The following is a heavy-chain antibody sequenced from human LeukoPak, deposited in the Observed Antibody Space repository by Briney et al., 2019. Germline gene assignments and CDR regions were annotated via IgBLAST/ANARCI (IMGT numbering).Heavy chain of an antibody. D-gene: IGHD5-12*01. CDR3: ARVAYSGYDYRGYFDY. V-gene: IGHV1-2*02. J-gene: IGHJ4*02. CDR1: GYTFTGYY. CDR2: INPNSGGT. Sequence: ASVKVSCKASGYTFTGYYMHWVRQAPGQGLEWMGWINPNSGGTNYAQKFQGRVTMTRDTSISTAYMELSRLRSDDTAVYYCARVAYSGYDYRGYFDYWGQGTLVTVSS.